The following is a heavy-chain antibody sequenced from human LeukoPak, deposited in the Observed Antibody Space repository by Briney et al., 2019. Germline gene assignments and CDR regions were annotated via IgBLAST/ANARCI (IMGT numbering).Heavy chain of an antibody. CDR1: GGSFSGYY. Sequence: KPSETLSLTCAVYGGSFSGYYWSWIRQPPGKGLEWIGEINHSGSTNYNPSLKSRVTISVDTSKNQFSLKLSSVTAADTAVYYCARGFLGRSWYYGSGWYGSYFDYWGQGTLVTVSS. V-gene: IGHV4-34*01. CDR3: ARGFLGRSWYYGSGWYGSYFDY. J-gene: IGHJ4*02. CDR2: INHSGST. D-gene: IGHD6-19*01.